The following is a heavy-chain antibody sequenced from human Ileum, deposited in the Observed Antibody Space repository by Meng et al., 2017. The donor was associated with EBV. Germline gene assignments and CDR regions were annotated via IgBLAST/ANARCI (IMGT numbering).Heavy chain of an antibody. D-gene: IGHD2-15*01. Sequence: EVQLVEAGGGVAQPGGSLRLSCAAYGFTFSNCWMHWVRQGPGKGLVWVSRINGDGSMISYVDSVKGRFTISRDNAKNTLHLQMNSLRAEDTAVYYCTRVGCPGGSCYYFDYWGQGTLVTVSS. V-gene: IGHV3-74*01. J-gene: IGHJ4*02. CDR2: INGDGSMI. CDR3: TRVGCPGGSCYYFDY. CDR1: GFTFSNCW.